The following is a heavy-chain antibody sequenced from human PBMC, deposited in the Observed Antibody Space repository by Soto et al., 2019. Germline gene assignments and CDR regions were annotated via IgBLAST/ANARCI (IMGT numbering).Heavy chain of an antibody. J-gene: IGHJ4*02. Sequence: SETLSLTCTVSGGSISSSSYYWGWIRQPPGKGLEWIGSIYYSGSTYYNPSLKSRVTISVDTSKNQFSLKLSSVTAADTAVYYCARLRYCSGGSCYSFDYWGQGTLVTVSS. CDR3: ARLRYCSGGSCYSFDY. CDR2: IYYSGST. V-gene: IGHV4-39*01. D-gene: IGHD2-15*01. CDR1: GGSISSSSYY.